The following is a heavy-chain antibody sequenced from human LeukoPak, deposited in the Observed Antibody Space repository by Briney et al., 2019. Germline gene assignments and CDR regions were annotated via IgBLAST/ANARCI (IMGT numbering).Heavy chain of an antibody. D-gene: IGHD2-15*01. CDR1: GFTFSSYS. CDR2: ISSTSSYI. V-gene: IGHV3-21*01. J-gene: IGHJ4*02. Sequence: GGSLRLACAASGFTFSSYSMNWVRQARGKGLEWVSFISSTSSYIYYADSAKGRFTISRDNAKNSLYLQMNSLRAEDTAVYYCAKEDYCSGGSCQLDYWGQGTLVTVSS. CDR3: AKEDYCSGGSCQLDY.